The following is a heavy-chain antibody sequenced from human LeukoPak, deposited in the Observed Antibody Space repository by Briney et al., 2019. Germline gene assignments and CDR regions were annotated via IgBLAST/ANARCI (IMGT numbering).Heavy chain of an antibody. CDR1: GFTFSSYS. Sequence: GGSLRLSCAASGFTFSSYSMTWVRQAPGKGLEWVSSISSSSYIYYADSVKGRFTISRDNAKNSLYLQMNSLRAEDTAVYYCARDRTFAGYSYGTPDFDYWGQGTLVIVSS. CDR3: ARDRTFAGYSYGTPDFDY. CDR2: ISSSSYI. J-gene: IGHJ4*02. V-gene: IGHV3-21*01. D-gene: IGHD5-18*01.